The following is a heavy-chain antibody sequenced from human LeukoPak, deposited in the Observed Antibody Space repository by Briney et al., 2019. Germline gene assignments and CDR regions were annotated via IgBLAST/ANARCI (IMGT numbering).Heavy chain of an antibody. V-gene: IGHV3-15*01. CDR2: VKSKTDGGTT. J-gene: IGHJ4*02. CDR3: TADSHTVTAY. D-gene: IGHD4-17*01. Sequence: GGSLRLSCAASGFAFNNAWMSWVRQAPGKGLEWVGRVKSKTDGGTTDYAARVKGSFTISRDDSKSTLYLQIRTLKTEHTDVYYCTADSHTVTAYWGQGTLVTVSS. CDR1: GFAFNNAW.